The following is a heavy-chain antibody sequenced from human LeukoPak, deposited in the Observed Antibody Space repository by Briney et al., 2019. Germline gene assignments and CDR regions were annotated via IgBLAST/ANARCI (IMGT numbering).Heavy chain of an antibody. CDR2: INHSGST. J-gene: IGHJ4*02. V-gene: IGHV4-34*01. CDR3: ARLEQWLSHYYFDY. Sequence: SETLSPTCAVYGGSFSGYYWSWIRQPPGKGLEWIGEINHSGSTNYNPSLKSRVTISVDTSKNQFSLKLSSVTAADTAVYYCARLEQWLSHYYFDYWGQGTLVTVSS. D-gene: IGHD3-22*01. CDR1: GGSFSGYY.